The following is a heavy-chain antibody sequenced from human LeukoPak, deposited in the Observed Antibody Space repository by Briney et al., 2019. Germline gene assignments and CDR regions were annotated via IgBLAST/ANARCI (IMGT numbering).Heavy chain of an antibody. V-gene: IGHV3-49*04. Sequence: GGSLRLSCATSGFTFGDYALTWVRQAPGQGLEWVGFIRSTTYGGTTEYAASVKGRFTISRDDSTTIAYLHMDGLKSEDTAIYYCDRGGTGDLDYWGQGILVTVSS. J-gene: IGHJ4*02. CDR2: IRSTTYGGTT. CDR3: DRGGTGDLDY. CDR1: GFTFGDYA. D-gene: IGHD7-27*01.